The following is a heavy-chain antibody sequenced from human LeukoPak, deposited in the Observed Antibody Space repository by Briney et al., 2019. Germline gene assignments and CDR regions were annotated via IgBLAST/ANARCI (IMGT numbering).Heavy chain of an antibody. J-gene: IGHJ4*02. D-gene: IGHD3-10*01. V-gene: IGHV3-23*01. CDR1: GFTFSNHG. CDR3: AKGPMGRGFDY. CDR2: ISGSGGST. Sequence: GGTLRLSCAASGFTFSNHGMNWVRQAPGKGLEWVSAISGSGGSTYYADSVKGRFTISRDNSKNTLYLQMNSLRAEDTAIYYCAKGPMGRGFDYWGQGTLVTVSS.